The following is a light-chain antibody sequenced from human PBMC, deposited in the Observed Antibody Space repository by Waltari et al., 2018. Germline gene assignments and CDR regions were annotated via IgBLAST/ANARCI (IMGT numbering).Light chain of an antibody. CDR3: CSYAGTPRVV. Sequence: VSGSPGQSITISCTGTNNDIGSYNLVSWYQQHPGKAPKVIIFEVNKRPSGVSNRFSGSKSGNTASLTVSGLHPEDEADYYCCSYAGTPRVVFGGGTKLTVL. CDR1: NNDIGSYNL. J-gene: IGLJ2*01. CDR2: EVN. V-gene: IGLV2-23*02.